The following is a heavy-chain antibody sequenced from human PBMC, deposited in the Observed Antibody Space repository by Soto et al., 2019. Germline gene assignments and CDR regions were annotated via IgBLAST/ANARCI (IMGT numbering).Heavy chain of an antibody. CDR2: ISRSGSS. CDR3: AGGYWFDP. J-gene: IGHJ5*02. D-gene: IGHD3-16*01. CDR1: GGSIFSDD. V-gene: IGHV4-59*01. Sequence: SETLSLTCTVSGGSIFSDDWTWIRQPPGKGLEWIGYISRSGSSSFAPSLKGRVTFSTDTSKNQVSLKMTYVTVADTAVYYCAGGYWFDPWGPGTLVTVSS.